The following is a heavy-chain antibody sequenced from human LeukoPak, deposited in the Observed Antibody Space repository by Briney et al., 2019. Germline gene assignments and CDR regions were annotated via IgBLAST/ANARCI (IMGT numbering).Heavy chain of an antibody. CDR3: ARDRSGYLGDTQYYFDY. CDR1: GYTFTSYG. V-gene: IGHV1-18*01. Sequence: ASVKVSCKASGYTFTSYGVSWVRQAPGQGLEWMGWISAYNGNTNYAQKLQGGVTMTTDTSTSTAYMELRSLRSDDTAVYYCARDRSGYLGDTQYYFDYWGQGTLVTVSS. J-gene: IGHJ4*02. D-gene: IGHD2-2*03. CDR2: ISAYNGNT.